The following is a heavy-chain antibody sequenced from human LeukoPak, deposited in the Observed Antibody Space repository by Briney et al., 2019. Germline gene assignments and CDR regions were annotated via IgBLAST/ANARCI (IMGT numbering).Heavy chain of an antibody. CDR2: FSYSGST. J-gene: IGHJ4*02. Sequence: PSETLSLTCSVSGVSISTYYWIWIRQPPAKGLEWMGFFSYSGSTKYNPSLKSRVTMSVDTSKNQFSLKLSSVTAADTAVYYCARMYSGTSYYFDYWGQGTLVTVSS. D-gene: IGHD1-26*01. CDR3: ARMYSGTSYYFDY. CDR1: GVSISTYY. V-gene: IGHV4-59*01.